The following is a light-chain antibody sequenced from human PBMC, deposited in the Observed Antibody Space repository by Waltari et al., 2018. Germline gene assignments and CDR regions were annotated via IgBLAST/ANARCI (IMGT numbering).Light chain of an antibody. V-gene: IGLV2-8*01. CDR2: DVN. CDR3: SSYAGSNTLV. J-gene: IGLJ2*01. CDR1: NSDVGTYNY. Sequence: QSALTQPPSASGSPGQSVTISCTGTNSDVGTYNYVSWFQQHPGRAPKLLIYDVNKRPAGVPDRFSGSKSDNRASLTVSGLQADDEAVYHCSSYAGSNTLVFGGGTKLTVL.